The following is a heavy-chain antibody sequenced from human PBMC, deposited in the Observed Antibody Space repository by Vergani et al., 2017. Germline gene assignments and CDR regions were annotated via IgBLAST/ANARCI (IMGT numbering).Heavy chain of an antibody. J-gene: IGHJ5*02. CDR2: ISGSGGST. CDR3: AKSLGWAPRVGFDP. V-gene: IGHV3-23*01. D-gene: IGHD2-2*03. Sequence: EVQLLESGGGLVQPGGSLRLSCAASGFTFSSYAMSWVRQAPGKGLEWVSAISGSGGSTYYADSVKGRSTISRDNSKNTLYLQMNSLSAEDTAVYYCAKSLGWAPRVGFDPWGQGTLVTVSS. CDR1: GFTFSSYA.